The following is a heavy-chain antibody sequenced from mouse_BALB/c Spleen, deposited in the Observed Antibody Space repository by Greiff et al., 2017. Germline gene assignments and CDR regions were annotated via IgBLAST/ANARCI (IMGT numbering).Heavy chain of an antibody. V-gene: IGHV2-4-1*01. D-gene: IGHD1-1*01. CDR3: AAPTIYYYGSSTAWFAY. Sequence: QVQLKESGPGLVQPSQSLSITCTVSGFSLTSYGVHWVRQSPGKGLEWLGVIWSGGSTDYNAAFISRLSISKDNSKSQVFFKMNSLQADDTAIYYCAAPTIYYYGSSTAWFAYWGQGTLVTVSA. CDR1: GFSLTSYG. CDR2: IWSGGST. J-gene: IGHJ3*01.